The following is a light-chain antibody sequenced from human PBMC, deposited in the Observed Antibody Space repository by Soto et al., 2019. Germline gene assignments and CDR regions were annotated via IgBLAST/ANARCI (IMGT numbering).Light chain of an antibody. Sequence: QSVLTQPASVSGSPGQSITISCTGTSSDVGGYNSVSWYQQHPGKAPKLMIYNVNNRPSGISNRFSGSKSGNTASLTISGLQAEDEADYYCSSYTSTSTYVFGTGTKVPVL. CDR3: SSYTSTSTYV. V-gene: IGLV2-14*03. J-gene: IGLJ1*01. CDR1: SSDVGGYNS. CDR2: NVN.